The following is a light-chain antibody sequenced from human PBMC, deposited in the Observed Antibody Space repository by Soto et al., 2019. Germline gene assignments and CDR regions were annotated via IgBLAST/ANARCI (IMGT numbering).Light chain of an antibody. CDR1: SCDVGGYNY. V-gene: IGLV2-14*01. J-gene: IGLJ2*01. CDR2: DVS. Sequence: QSALTQPASVSGSPGQSITISCTGTSCDVGGYNYVSWYQQHPGKAPKLMIYDVSNRPSGVSNRFSGSKSGNTASLTSSGLQAEEEADYYCSSYTSSSTVVFGGGTKLTVL. CDR3: SSYTSSSTVV.